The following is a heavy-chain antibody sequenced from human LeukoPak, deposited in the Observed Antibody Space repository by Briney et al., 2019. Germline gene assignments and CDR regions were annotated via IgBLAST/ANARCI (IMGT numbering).Heavy chain of an antibody. V-gene: IGHV3-9*01. D-gene: IGHD6-6*01. Sequence: GRSLRLSCAASGFTFDDYAMHWVRQAPGKGLEWVSGVSWNSGSIGYADSVKGRFTISRDNAKNSLYLQMNSLRAEDTASYYCAKDMHSSSSGWFDPWGQGTLVTVSS. CDR2: VSWNSGSI. J-gene: IGHJ5*02. CDR1: GFTFDDYA. CDR3: AKDMHSSSSGWFDP.